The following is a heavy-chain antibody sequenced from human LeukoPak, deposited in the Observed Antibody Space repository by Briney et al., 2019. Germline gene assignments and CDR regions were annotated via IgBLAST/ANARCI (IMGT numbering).Heavy chain of an antibody. J-gene: IGHJ4*02. CDR3: ARVVGYSSSWYADY. CDR1: GCTFSSYW. Sequence: PGGSLRLSCAASGCTFSSYWMSWVRQAPGKGLEWVANIKQDGSEEFYVDSVKGRFTISRDNAKSSLYLQMSSLRAEDTAVYYCARVVGYSSSWYADYWGQGTLVTVSS. D-gene: IGHD6-13*01. CDR2: IKQDGSEE. V-gene: IGHV3-7*01.